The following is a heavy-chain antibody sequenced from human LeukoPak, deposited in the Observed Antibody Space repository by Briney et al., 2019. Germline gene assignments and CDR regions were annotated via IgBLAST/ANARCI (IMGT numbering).Heavy chain of an antibody. J-gene: IGHJ5*02. D-gene: IGHD3-22*01. Sequence: PSGTLSLTCGVSGGSITTTNWWSWVRQFPGQGLQWIGEASLEGVRNYNPYLTSRVTMSLDRAKNLLSLNLNSVTAADTAVYYCARALIPFGYYDPPFDPWGQGTLITVSS. V-gene: IGHV4-4*02. CDR3: ARALIPFGYYDPPFDP. CDR2: ASLEGVR. CDR1: GGSITTTNW.